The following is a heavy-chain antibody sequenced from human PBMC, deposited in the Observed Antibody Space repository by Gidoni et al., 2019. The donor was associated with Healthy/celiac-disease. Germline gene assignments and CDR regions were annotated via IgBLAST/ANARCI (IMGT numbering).Heavy chain of an antibody. CDR2: FDPEDGET. D-gene: IGHD6-6*01. Sequence: QVQLVQSGAEVKKPGASVKVSCKVSGYPLANISMHWVRQAPGKGLEWMGGFDPEDGETIYAQTFQGRVTMTEDTSTDTASMELSSLRSEDTAVYYCATAGRQLDYYYYYMDVWGKGTTFTVSS. V-gene: IGHV1-24*01. CDR3: ATAGRQLDYYYYYMDV. J-gene: IGHJ6*03. CDR1: GYPLANIS.